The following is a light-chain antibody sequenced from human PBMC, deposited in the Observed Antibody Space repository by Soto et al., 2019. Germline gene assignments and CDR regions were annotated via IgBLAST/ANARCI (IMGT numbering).Light chain of an antibody. Sequence: QLVLTQPTSVSGAPGQRVTISCTGSSSNIGAGYDVHWYQQLPGTAPKLLIYGNSNRPSGVPDRFSGSKSGTSASLAITGLQAEDEADYYCQSYDSSLSCVFGTGTKLTVL. CDR3: QSYDSSLSCV. V-gene: IGLV1-40*01. CDR1: SSNIGAGYD. J-gene: IGLJ1*01. CDR2: GNS.